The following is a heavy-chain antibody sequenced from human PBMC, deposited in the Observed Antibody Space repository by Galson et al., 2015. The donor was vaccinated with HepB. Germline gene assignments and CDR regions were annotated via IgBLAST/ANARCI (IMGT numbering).Heavy chain of an antibody. D-gene: IGHD6-6*01. J-gene: IGHJ6*02. V-gene: IGHV5-10-1*01. Sequence: QSGAEVKKPGESLRISCKGSGCNFTSYWIIWVRQMPGKGLEWMGRIDPSDSYTNYSPSFQGHVTISADKSINTAYLQWSSLKASDTAMYYCARRKGSSYYYYGLDVWGQGTTVTVSS. CDR2: IDPSDSYT. CDR1: GCNFTSYW. CDR3: ARRKGSSYYYYGLDV.